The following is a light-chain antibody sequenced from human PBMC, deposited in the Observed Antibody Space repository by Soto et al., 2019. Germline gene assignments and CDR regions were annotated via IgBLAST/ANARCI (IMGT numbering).Light chain of an antibody. Sequence: EIQMTQFPSYLSASVGNRDTNTCQASHDITSYFNWYPNKPGKAPKLLIYDASILEAGVPLRFSGSGSGTDFTFTISSLQPEDVATYYCQKCDYLPIFGPGTTVDFK. J-gene: IGKJ3*01. CDR3: QKCDYLPI. CDR1: HDITSY. V-gene: IGKV1-33*01. CDR2: DAS.